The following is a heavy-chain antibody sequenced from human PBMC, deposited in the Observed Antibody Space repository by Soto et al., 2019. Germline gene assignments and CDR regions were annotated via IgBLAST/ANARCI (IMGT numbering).Heavy chain of an antibody. CDR1: GFTYNSYD. CDR3: TRAAFGDGMDL. D-gene: IGHD3-10*01. CDR2: MVGAGAR. J-gene: IGHJ6*02. Sequence: EVQLVDSGGGSVQPGGSLRLSCAAFGFTYNSYDMHWVRQVTGKRLEWVASMVGAGAREYAGSVKGRFISSRDNAKYSVYLQMDSLRVGDTAVYYCTRAAFGDGMDLWGQGTPVTVSS. V-gene: IGHV3-13*04.